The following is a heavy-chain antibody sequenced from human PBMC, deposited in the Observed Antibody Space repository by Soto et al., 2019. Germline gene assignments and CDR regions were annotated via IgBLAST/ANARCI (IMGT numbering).Heavy chain of an antibody. Sequence: QVQLVESGGGLVKPGGSLRLSCEACGFSFSTYYMTWIRQAPGKGLEWVSYISSSGSTMYYADSVTGRFTISRDNTKNSLYLQMNSLSVEDTAVYYCARDSTWNLKYFHHWGQGTLVTVSS. D-gene: IGHD1-1*01. V-gene: IGHV3-11*01. J-gene: IGHJ1*01. CDR3: ARDSTWNLKYFHH. CDR1: GFSFSTYY. CDR2: ISSSGSTM.